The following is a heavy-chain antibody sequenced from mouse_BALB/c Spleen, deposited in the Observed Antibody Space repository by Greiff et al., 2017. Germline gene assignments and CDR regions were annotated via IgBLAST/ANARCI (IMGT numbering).Heavy chain of an antibody. CDR3: ARDRYEFAY. CDR1: GFTFTDYY. Sequence: EVQGVESGGGLVQPGGSLRLSCATSGFTFTDYYMSWVRQPPGKALEWLGFIRNKANGYTTEYSASVKGRFTISRDHSQSILYLQMNTLRAEDSATYYCARDRYEFAYWGQGTLVTVSA. V-gene: IGHV7-3*02. D-gene: IGHD2-14*01. J-gene: IGHJ3*01. CDR2: IRNKANGYTT.